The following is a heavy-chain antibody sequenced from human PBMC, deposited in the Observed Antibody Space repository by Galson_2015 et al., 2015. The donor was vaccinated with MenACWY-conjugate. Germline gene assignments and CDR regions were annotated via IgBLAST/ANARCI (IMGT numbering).Heavy chain of an antibody. Sequence: SLRLSCAASGFTFNQYWMHWVRQAPGKGLEWISYIKADGSFSNYADSVKGRFTISTDNAKNMVYLQMDGLGDEDTAVYFCARDSNWSFDSWGQGTLVTVSS. CDR2: IKADGSFS. CDR1: GFTFNQYW. D-gene: IGHD6-13*01. CDR3: ARDSNWSFDS. V-gene: IGHV3-74*01. J-gene: IGHJ4*02.